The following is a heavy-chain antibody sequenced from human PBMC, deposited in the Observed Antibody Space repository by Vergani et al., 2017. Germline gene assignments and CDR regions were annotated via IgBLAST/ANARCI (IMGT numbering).Heavy chain of an antibody. J-gene: IGHJ4*02. CDR2: IHTGGST. CDR3: AXSRPYCTSGSCPAI. V-gene: IGHV4-61*02. CDR1: GESIRSGSHY. D-gene: IGHD2-15*01. Sequence: QVKLQESGPGLLKPSQTPALTCTVSGESIRSGSHYWSWIRQPAGKGPEWIGHIHTGGSTDLNPSFKSRVSISVDTSKSQFSLKLNSVTVADTAVYYCAXSRPYCTSGSCPAIWGQGTLVTVSS.